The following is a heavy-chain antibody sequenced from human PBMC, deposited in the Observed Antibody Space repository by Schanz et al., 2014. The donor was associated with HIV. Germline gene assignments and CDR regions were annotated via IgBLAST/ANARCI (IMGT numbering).Heavy chain of an antibody. D-gene: IGHD5-12*01. CDR1: GFTLSSYW. CDR2: INQDGSEK. CDR3: ARDWSYDPYYYYGMDV. J-gene: IGHJ6*02. Sequence: EEQLVESGGGLVQPGGSLRLSCAASGFTLSSYWMSWVRQAPGKGLEWVANINQDGSEKYYVDSVKGRFTISRDNAENSLYLQMHSLRAEDTAVYYCARDWSYDPYYYYGMDVWGQGTTVTVSS. V-gene: IGHV3-7*01.